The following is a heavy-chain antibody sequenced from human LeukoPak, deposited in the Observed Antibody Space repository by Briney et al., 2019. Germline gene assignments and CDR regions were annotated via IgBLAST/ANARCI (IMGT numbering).Heavy chain of an antibody. Sequence: PGGSLRLSCAASGFIFSTYGMHWVRQAPGKGLEWVAVISYDGSTKYYVDSVKGRFTISRDNSKNTLYLQMNSLRAEDTAVYFCAREFRKPSTGDWGQGTLVTVSS. CDR2: ISYDGSTK. CDR3: AREFRKPSTGD. CDR1: GFIFSTYG. V-gene: IGHV3-30*03. D-gene: IGHD1-14*01. J-gene: IGHJ4*02.